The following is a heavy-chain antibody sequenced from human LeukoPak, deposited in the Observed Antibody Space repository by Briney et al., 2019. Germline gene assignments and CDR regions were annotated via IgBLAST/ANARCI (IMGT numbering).Heavy chain of an antibody. J-gene: IGHJ3*02. CDR3: ARDRAIVVVITTGFDAFDI. D-gene: IGHD3-22*01. Sequence: ASVKVSCKASGYTFTGYYMHGVRQAPGQGLEWMGWINPNSGGTNYAQKFQGRVTMTRDTSIGTAYMELSRLRSDDTAVYYCARDRAIVVVITTGFDAFDIWGQGTMVTVSS. V-gene: IGHV1-2*02. CDR1: GYTFTGYY. CDR2: INPNSGGT.